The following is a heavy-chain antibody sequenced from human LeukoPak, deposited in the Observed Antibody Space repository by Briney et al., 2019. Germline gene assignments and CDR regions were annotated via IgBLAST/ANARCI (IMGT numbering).Heavy chain of an antibody. CDR3: AREKIAVADDVYYMDV. CDR2: ISGSGGST. CDR1: GFTVSSNY. V-gene: IGHV3-53*01. Sequence: GGSLRLSCAASGFTVSSNYMSWVRQAPGKGLEWVSAISGSGGSTYYADSVKGRFTISRDNSKNTVYLQMNSLRAEDTAVYYCAREKIAVADDVYYMDVWGKGTTVTVSS. D-gene: IGHD6-19*01. J-gene: IGHJ6*03.